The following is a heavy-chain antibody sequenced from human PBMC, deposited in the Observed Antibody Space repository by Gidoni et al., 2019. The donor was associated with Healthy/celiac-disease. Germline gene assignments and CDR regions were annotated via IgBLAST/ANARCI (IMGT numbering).Heavy chain of an antibody. CDR1: VGSISSYY. Sequence: QVQLQESGPGLVKPSETLSRTCNVSVGSISSYYWSWIRQPPGKGLEWIGYIYYSGSTNYNPSLKSRVTISVDTSKNQFSLKLSSVTAADTAVYYCAREGRGLRYFAWRNYFDYWGQGTLVTVSS. D-gene: IGHD3-9*01. V-gene: IGHV4-59*01. CDR3: AREGRGLRYFAWRNYFDY. J-gene: IGHJ4*02. CDR2: IYYSGST.